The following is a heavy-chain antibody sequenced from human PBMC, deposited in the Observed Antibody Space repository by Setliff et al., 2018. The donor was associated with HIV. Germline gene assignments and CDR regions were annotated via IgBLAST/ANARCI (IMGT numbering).Heavy chain of an antibody. D-gene: IGHD6-13*01. CDR1: GYTFSDCD. CDR3: AREHSTTWPYFDF. J-gene: IGHJ4*02. V-gene: IGHV1-18*01. CDR2: ISGYSGHT. Sequence: ASVKVSCKASGYTFSDCDVAWVRQAPGQGLEWMGWISGYSGHTSYAQKIQGRVTMTTDTSTSTAYMELRSLRSDDTAVYFCAREHSTTWPYFDFWGQGTLVTVSS.